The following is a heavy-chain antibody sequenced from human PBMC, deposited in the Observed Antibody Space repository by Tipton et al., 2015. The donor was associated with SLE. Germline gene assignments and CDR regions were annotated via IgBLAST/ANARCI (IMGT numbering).Heavy chain of an antibody. Sequence: TLSLTCTVSGDSISSGNYYWSWIRQSAGKGLEWIGRIASSAYTNYSPSFESRVAISLDTSKNHFSLKLPSVTAADTAVYYCASTYSSSSAVYYYYYMDVWGKGTTVTVSS. D-gene: IGHD6-6*01. CDR3: ASTYSSSSAVYYYYYMDV. CDR1: GDSISSGNYY. V-gene: IGHV4-61*02. J-gene: IGHJ6*03. CDR2: IASSAYT.